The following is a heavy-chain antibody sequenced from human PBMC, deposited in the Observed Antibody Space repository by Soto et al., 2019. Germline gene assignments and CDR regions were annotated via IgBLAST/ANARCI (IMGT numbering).Heavy chain of an antibody. CDR2: IKHDGTEK. D-gene: IGHD5-18*01. Sequence: EVQVVESGGGLVQSGGSLRLSCAASGFTFINYWMSWVRQAPGKGLEWVANIKHDGTEKYDVDSVKGRFTISRDNAKNSVYLQMNSRKAEDTAVYYCERVRYYSKGSDFDYWGQGTLVTVSS. J-gene: IGHJ4*02. CDR1: GFTFINYW. V-gene: IGHV3-7*01. CDR3: ERVRYYSKGSDFDY.